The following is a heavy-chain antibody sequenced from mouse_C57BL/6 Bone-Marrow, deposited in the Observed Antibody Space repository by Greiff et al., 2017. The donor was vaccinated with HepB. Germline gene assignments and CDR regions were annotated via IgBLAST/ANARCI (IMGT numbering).Heavy chain of an antibody. CDR3: ASGSSYPSWFAY. D-gene: IGHD1-1*01. CDR1: GYTFTSYG. V-gene: IGHV1-81*01. Sequence: QVQLQQSGAELARPGASVKLSCKASGYTFTSYGISWVKQRTGQGLEWIGEIYPRSGNTYYNEKFKGKATLTADKSSSTAYMELRSLTSEDSAVYYCASGSSYPSWFAYWGQGTLVTVSA. CDR2: IYPRSGNT. J-gene: IGHJ3*01.